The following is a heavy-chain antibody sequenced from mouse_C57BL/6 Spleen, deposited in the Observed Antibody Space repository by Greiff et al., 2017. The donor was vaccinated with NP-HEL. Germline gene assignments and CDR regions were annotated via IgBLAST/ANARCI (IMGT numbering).Heavy chain of an antibody. CDR1: GFTFSSYA. D-gene: IGHD1-1*01. V-gene: IGHV5-4*01. J-gene: IGHJ3*01. CDR2: ISDGGSYT. Sequence: EVKLVESGGGLVKPGGSLKLSCAASGFTFSSYAMSWVRQTPEKRLEWVATISDGGSYTYYPDNVKGRFTISRDNAKNNLYLQMSHLKSEDTAMYYCARDRRGSSLFADWGQGTLVTVSA. CDR3: ARDRRGSSLFAD.